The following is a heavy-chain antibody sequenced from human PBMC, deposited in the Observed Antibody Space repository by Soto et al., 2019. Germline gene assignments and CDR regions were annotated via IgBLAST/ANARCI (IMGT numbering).Heavy chain of an antibody. CDR3: ARAGSSWYLNRYYYYGMDV. CDR1: GGTFSSYA. D-gene: IGHD6-13*01. CDR2: IIPIFGTA. Sequence: VRVSCKASGGTFSSYAISWVRQAPGQGLEWMGGIIPIFGTANYAQKFQGRVTITADKSTSTAYMELSSLRSEDTAVYYCARAGSSWYLNRYYYYGMDVWGQGTTVTVSS. V-gene: IGHV1-69*06. J-gene: IGHJ6*02.